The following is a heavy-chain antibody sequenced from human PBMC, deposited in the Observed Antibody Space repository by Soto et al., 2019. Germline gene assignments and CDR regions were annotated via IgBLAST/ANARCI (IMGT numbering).Heavy chain of an antibody. CDR3: ARDPGWSSSFLGDAFDI. D-gene: IGHD6-13*01. Sequence: QVQLVESGGGVVQPGRSLRLSCAASGFTFSSYAMHWVRQAPGKGLEWVAVISYDGSNKYYADSVKGRFTISRDNSKNTLYLQMNSLRAEDTAVYYCARDPGWSSSFLGDAFDIWGQGTMVTVSS. CDR2: ISYDGSNK. J-gene: IGHJ3*02. CDR1: GFTFSSYA. V-gene: IGHV3-30-3*01.